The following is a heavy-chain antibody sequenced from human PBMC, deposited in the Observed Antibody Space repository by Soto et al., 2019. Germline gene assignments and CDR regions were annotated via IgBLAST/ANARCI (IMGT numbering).Heavy chain of an antibody. CDR1: GGSISSSSYF. Sequence: QLQLQESGPGLVKPSETLSLTCTVSGGSISSSSYFWGWIRQPPGKGLEWIGSMYYSGGTYYNPSLETRVTPSVDTASGQCALKLCSGTAAHTAVYSCARHGERTSPSLNWFAPWGQGTLVTVSS. CDR3: ARHGERTSPSLNWFAP. D-gene: IGHD6-6*01. J-gene: IGHJ5*02. V-gene: IGHV4-39*01. CDR2: MYYSGGT.